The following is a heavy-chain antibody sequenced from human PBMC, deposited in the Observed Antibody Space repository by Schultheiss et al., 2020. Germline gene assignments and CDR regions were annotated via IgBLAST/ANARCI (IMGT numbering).Heavy chain of an antibody. V-gene: IGHV3-74*01. CDR1: GFTFSSYW. CDR2: INSDGSST. Sequence: SCAASGFTFSSYWMHWVRQAPGKGLVWVSRINSDGSSTRYADSVKGRFTISRDNAKNTLYLQMNSLRAGDTADYYCARRWELLGPLRGWGQGTLVTVSS. D-gene: IGHD1-26*01. CDR3: ARRWELLGPLRG. J-gene: IGHJ4*02.